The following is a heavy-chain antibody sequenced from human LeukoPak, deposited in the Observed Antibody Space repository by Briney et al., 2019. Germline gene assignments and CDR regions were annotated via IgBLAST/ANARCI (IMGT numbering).Heavy chain of an antibody. CDR1: GFTFRNYG. CDR3: ASLRFGSGSDYNDY. CDR2: ILYDGSNE. J-gene: IGHJ4*02. V-gene: IGHV3-30*03. Sequence: GGSLRLSCAASGFTFRNYGMCWVRQAPGKGLEWVAIILYDGSNEFYADSVKGRFTISRDNSKNTLFLQMNSLRTEDTAIYYCASLRFGSGSDYNDYWGQGTLVTVSS. D-gene: IGHD3-10*01.